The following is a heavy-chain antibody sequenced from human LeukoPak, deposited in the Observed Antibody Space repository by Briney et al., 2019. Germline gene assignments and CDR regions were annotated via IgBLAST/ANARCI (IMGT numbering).Heavy chain of an antibody. Sequence: SETLSLTCAVSGGSISSGGYSWSWIRQPPGKGLEWIGYIYHSGSTYYNPSLKSRVTISVDRSKNQFSLKLSSVTAADTAVYYCARGSSSWYSNFDYWGQGTLVTVSS. J-gene: IGHJ4*02. D-gene: IGHD6-13*01. V-gene: IGHV4-30-2*01. CDR3: ARGSSSWYSNFDY. CDR2: IYHSGST. CDR1: GGSISSGGYS.